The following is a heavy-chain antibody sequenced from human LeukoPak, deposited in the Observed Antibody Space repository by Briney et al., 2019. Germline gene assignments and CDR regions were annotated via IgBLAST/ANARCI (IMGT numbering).Heavy chain of an antibody. Sequence: SQTLSLTCTVSGGSISSGSYYWSWIRQPAGKGLEWIGRIYTRGSTNYNPSLKSRVTISVDTSKNQFSLKLSSVTAADTAVYYCVVEGYSYGYYYFDYWGQGTLVAVSS. CDR1: GGSISSGSYY. V-gene: IGHV4-61*02. CDR2: IYTRGST. J-gene: IGHJ4*02. D-gene: IGHD5-18*01. CDR3: VVEGYSYGYYYFDY.